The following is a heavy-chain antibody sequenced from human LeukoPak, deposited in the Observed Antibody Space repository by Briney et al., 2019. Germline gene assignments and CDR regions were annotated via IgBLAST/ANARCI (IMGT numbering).Heavy chain of an antibody. Sequence: KPSETLSLTCTVSGVSISSYYWSWIRQAPGKGLEWVSYISSSGSTRYYADSVKGRFTISRDNAKNSLYLQMNSLRAEDTAVYYCAREPTRRFGELLQTKGRYFDYWGQGTLVTVSS. V-gene: IGHV3-11*01. J-gene: IGHJ4*02. CDR3: AREPTRRFGELLQTKGRYFDY. CDR1: GVSISSYY. CDR2: ISSSGSTR. D-gene: IGHD3-10*01.